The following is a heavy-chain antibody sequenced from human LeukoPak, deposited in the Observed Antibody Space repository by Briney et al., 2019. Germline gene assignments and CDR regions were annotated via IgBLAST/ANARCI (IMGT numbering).Heavy chain of an antibody. CDR2: IRYDGSNK. J-gene: IGHJ4*02. Sequence: GGSLRLSCAASGFTFSSYGMHWVRQAPGKGLEWVAFIRYDGSNKYYADSVKGRFTISRDNSKNTLYLQMNSLRAEDTAVYYCAKTYGHSSGSMGFDYWGQGTLVTVSS. V-gene: IGHV3-30*02. D-gene: IGHD6-19*01. CDR1: GFTFSSYG. CDR3: AKTYGHSSGSMGFDY.